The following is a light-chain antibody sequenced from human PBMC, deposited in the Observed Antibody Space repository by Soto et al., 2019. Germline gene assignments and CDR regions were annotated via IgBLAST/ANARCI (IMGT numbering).Light chain of an antibody. J-gene: IGKJ3*01. CDR2: DAS. Sequence: DIQMTQSPSSLSASVGDRVTITCQASQDISNYLNWYQQKPGKAPKLLIYDASNLETGVPSRFSGSGSGTDFTFNISSLQPEDIATYYCQQYDNLPFTFGPGTKVDIK. CDR1: QDISNY. V-gene: IGKV1-33*01. CDR3: QQYDNLPFT.